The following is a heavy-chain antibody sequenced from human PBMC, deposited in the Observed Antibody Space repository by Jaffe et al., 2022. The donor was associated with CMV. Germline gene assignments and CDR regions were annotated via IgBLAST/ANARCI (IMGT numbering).Heavy chain of an antibody. Sequence: QVQLQQWDAGLLKPSETLSLTCDVSGGSFTGYYWSWVRQSPGEGLEWIGEINHSGGTNYNPSLKSRVTISLDTSKSQFSLKLTSMTAADTAVYYCARVGSYLSFYGMDVWGQGTPVTVSS. CDR3: ARVGSYLSFYGMDV. CDR1: GGSFTGYY. J-gene: IGHJ6*02. CDR2: INHSGGT. D-gene: IGHD3-10*01. V-gene: IGHV4-34*01.